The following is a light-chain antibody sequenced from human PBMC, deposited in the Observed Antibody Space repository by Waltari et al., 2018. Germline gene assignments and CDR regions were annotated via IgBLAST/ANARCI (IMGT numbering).Light chain of an antibody. V-gene: IGKV3-20*01. CDR2: GAS. CDR3: QQYGSSFT. Sequence: LTQSPGTLSLSPGERATLSCRASQSVSSSNLAWYQQKPGQAPRLLIYGASSRATGTPDRFSGSGSGTDFTLTISRLEPEDFAAYYCQQYGSSFTFGQGTRLEIK. J-gene: IGKJ5*01. CDR1: QSVSSSN.